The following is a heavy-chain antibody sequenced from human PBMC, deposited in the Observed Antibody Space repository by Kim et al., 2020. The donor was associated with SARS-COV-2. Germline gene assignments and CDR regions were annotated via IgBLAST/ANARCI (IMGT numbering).Heavy chain of an antibody. CDR3: ARRVVVEPTAFGWWYFDL. J-gene: IGHJ2*01. D-gene: IGHD2-2*01. Sequence: SETLSLTCAVYGGSFSGYYWSWIRQPPGKGLEWIGEINHRGSTNYNPSLKSRVTISVDTSKNQFSLKLSSVTAADTAVYYCARRVVVEPTAFGWWYFDLWGRGTLVTVSS. V-gene: IGHV4-34*01. CDR2: INHRGST. CDR1: GGSFSGYY.